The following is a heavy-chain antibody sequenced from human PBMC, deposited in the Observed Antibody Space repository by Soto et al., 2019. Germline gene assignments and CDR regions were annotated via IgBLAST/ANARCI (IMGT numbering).Heavy chain of an antibody. Sequence: PGGSLRLSCAASGFTFSSYEMNWVRQAPGKGLEWVSYISSSGSTIYYADSVKGRFTISRDNAKNSLYLQMNSLRAEGTAVYYCARSTWSGDYYYYGMDVWGQGTTVTVSS. CDR1: GFTFSSYE. J-gene: IGHJ6*02. CDR2: ISSSGSTI. D-gene: IGHD3-3*01. V-gene: IGHV3-48*03. CDR3: ARSTWSGDYYYYGMDV.